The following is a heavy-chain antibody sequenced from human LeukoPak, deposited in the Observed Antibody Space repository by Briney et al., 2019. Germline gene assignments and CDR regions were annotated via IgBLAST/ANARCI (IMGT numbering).Heavy chain of an antibody. J-gene: IGHJ4*02. CDR3: ARDPRPRGGWFYFDY. D-gene: IGHD6-19*01. V-gene: IGHV4-4*02. Sequence: PSETLSLTCGVSGDSISRGNYWNWVRQFPGKGLEWIGDIYQSGITNYNPSLKSRVTMSLDKSKSEFSLSLHSVTAADTAVYFCARDPRPRGGWFYFDYWGQGILVTVSS. CDR1: GDSISRGNY. CDR2: IYQSGIT.